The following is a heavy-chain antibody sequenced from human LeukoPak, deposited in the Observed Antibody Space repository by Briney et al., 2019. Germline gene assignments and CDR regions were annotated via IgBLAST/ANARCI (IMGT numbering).Heavy chain of an antibody. CDR3: ARQTAMGRSGDY. CDR2: IDPSDSEA. CDR1: GYSFTSYW. Sequence: GESLKISCNASGYSFTSYWIGWVRQMPGKGLEWMGIIDPSDSEARYTPPFQGQVIISVDKSLTIAYLQWNSLKASDTAMYYCARQTAMGRSGDYWGQGTLVTVSS. D-gene: IGHD5-18*01. J-gene: IGHJ4*02. V-gene: IGHV5-51*01.